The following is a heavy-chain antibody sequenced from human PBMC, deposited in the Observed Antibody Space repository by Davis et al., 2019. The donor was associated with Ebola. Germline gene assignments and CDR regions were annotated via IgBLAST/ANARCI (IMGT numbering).Heavy chain of an antibody. J-gene: IGHJ4*02. CDR2: IKQDGSEK. CDR3: TKGLLWFGESWYYFDS. D-gene: IGHD3-10*01. Sequence: GESLKISCAASGFTFSSYWMSWVRQAPGKGLEWVANIKQDGSEKYYVDSVKGRFIISRDNAKNSLYLQMNSLRTEDTALYYCTKGLLWFGESWYYFDSWGQGTLVTVSS. V-gene: IGHV3-7*03. CDR1: GFTFSSYW.